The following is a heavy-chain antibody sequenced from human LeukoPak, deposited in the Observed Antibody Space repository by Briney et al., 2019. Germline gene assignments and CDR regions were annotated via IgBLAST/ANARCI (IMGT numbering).Heavy chain of an antibody. CDR2: IKHGERT. J-gene: IGHJ5*02. D-gene: IGHD3-3*01. CDR3: ARGVRITIFGVVIMASAKVWFDP. CDR1: GGSFSSYY. V-gene: IGHV4-34*01. Sequence: SETLFLTCAIHGGSFSSYYWSWIRQPPGKGLECSGQIKHGERTSDNPSLKSRVTISGDTSKNPFSLKLNSVTAADTAVYYCARGVRITIFGVVIMASAKVWFDPWGQGTLVTVSS.